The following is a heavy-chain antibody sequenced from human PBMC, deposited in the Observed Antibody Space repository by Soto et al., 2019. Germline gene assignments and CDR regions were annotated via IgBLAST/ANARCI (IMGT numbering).Heavy chain of an antibody. D-gene: IGHD3-22*01. Sequence: APVQGSCKPSGYTFTSYDINWVRQATGQRLGWMGWMNPNGGNTGYAQNFQGRVTMTRNTSISTAYMELSSLRSEDTAVYYCARVGYYYDSSGYYLSFDYWGQGTLVTVSS. J-gene: IGHJ4*02. CDR3: ARVGYYYDSSGYYLSFDY. CDR2: MNPNGGNT. CDR1: GYTFTSYD. V-gene: IGHV1-8*01.